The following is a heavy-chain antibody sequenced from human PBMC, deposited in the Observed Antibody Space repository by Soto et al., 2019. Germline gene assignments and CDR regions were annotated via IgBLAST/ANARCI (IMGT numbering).Heavy chain of an antibody. D-gene: IGHD3-16*01. CDR3: ASGGEYYDENLPHYYFFGMHV. J-gene: IGHJ6*02. CDR2: IIPIFGKA. V-gene: IGHV1-69*01. Sequence: QVQLVQSGAEVKKPGSSVKVSCKASGGTFSNYPITWVRRAPGQGLEWLGGIIPIFGKADYTQKFQGRVTITADDPTSTAYMEISSLRSEDTAGYYCASGGEYYDENLPHYYFFGMHVWGPGTTVTVSS. CDR1: GGTFSNYP.